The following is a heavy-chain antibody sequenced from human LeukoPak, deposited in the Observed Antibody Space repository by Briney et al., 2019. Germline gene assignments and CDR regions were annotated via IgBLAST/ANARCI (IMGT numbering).Heavy chain of an antibody. D-gene: IGHD3-3*01. Sequence: ASVNVSCRASGYTFTIYGISWVRQAPGQGLEWMGWISAYNGNTNYAQKLQGRVTMTTDTSTSTAYMELRSLRSDDTAVYYCARSPPFWSGYSDAFDIWGQGTMVTVSS. CDR2: ISAYNGNT. CDR1: GYTFTIYG. CDR3: ARSPPFWSGYSDAFDI. J-gene: IGHJ3*02. V-gene: IGHV1-18*01.